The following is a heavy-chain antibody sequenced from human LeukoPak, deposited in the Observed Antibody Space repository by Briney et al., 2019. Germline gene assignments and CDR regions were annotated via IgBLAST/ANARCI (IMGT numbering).Heavy chain of an antibody. J-gene: IGHJ4*02. CDR2: IHYSAGT. CDR3: ARSEMLGGVVIIPGY. D-gene: IGHD3-3*01. Sequence: SETLSLTCNVSGGSINDYYWTWLRQPPGKGLEWIAYIHYSAGTDYNPSLKSRVTISVDTSKNQCSLRLSSVTAAGTAVYYCARSEMLGGVVIIPGYWGQGILVTVSS. CDR1: GGSINDYY. V-gene: IGHV4-59*01.